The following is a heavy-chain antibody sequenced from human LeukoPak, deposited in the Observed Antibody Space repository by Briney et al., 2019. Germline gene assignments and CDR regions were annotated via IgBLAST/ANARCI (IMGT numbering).Heavy chain of an antibody. V-gene: IGHV3-30*02. CDR2: IQYDGSNK. Sequence: GGSLRLSCAASGFTFSGFGMHWVRQVPDKGLAWVAFIQYDGSNKYYADSVKGRFTISRDNSKNTLYLQMNSLRAEDTAVYYCVVLNYTPGSYRNYWGQGTLVTVSS. J-gene: IGHJ4*02. D-gene: IGHD3-16*02. CDR1: GFTFSGFG. CDR3: VVLNYTPGSYRNY.